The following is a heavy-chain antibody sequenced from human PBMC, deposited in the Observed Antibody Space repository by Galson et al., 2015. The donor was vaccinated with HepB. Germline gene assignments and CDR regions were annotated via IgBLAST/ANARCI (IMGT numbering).Heavy chain of an antibody. CDR3: ARSAVVAASYYYYGMDV. V-gene: IGHV5-51*03. CDR1: GYSFTSYW. D-gene: IGHD2-15*01. J-gene: IGHJ6*02. CDR2: IYPGDSDT. Sequence: QSGAEVKKPGESLKISCKGSGYSFTSYWIGWVRQMPGKGLEWMGIIYPGDSDTRYSPSFQGQVTISADKSISTAYLQWSSLKAPDTAMYYCARSAVVAASYYYYGMDVWGQGTTVTVSS.